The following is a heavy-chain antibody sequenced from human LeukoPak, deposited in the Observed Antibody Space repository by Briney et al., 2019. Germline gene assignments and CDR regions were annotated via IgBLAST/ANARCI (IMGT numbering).Heavy chain of an antibody. CDR1: GGTFSSYA. D-gene: IGHD2-15*01. Sequence: SVKVSCKASGGTFSSYAISWVRQAPGQGLEWMGGIIPIFGTANYAQKFQGRVTITADESTSTAYMELSSLRSEDTAVYYCARDRPQYCSGGSCSRGFDYWGQGTLVTVSS. CDR2: IIPIFGTA. CDR3: ARDRPQYCSGGSCSRGFDY. V-gene: IGHV1-69*13. J-gene: IGHJ4*02.